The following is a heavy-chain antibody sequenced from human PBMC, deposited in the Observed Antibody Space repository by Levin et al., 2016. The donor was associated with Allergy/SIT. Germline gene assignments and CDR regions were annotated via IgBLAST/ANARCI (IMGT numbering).Heavy chain of an antibody. J-gene: IGHJ4*02. CDR2: ISAYNGNT. Sequence: WVRQAPGQGLEWMGWISAYNGNTNYAQKLQGRVTMTTDTSTSAAYMELRSLRSDDTAVYYCARDPHLAFDWLLGPDPNFDYWGQETLVTVSS. CDR3: ARDPHLAFDWLLGPDPNFDY. V-gene: IGHV1-18*01. D-gene: IGHD3-9*01.